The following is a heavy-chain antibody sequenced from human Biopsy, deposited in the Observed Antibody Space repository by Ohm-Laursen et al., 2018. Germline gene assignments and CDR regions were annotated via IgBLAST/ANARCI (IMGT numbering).Heavy chain of an antibody. D-gene: IGHD6-6*01. CDR1: GYSFSTYD. CDR3: ARGYSRRVSIFEASIYWFDT. V-gene: IGHV1-8*01. J-gene: IGHJ5*02. Sequence: ASVKVSCKSSGYSFSTYDVNWVRQARGQGLEWMGWMIPSSGKTGYAQRFQGRVTLTMNTSISTAYMELSGLRSEDTAVYFCARGYSRRVSIFEASIYWFDTWGQGTLVTVS. CDR2: MIPSSGKT.